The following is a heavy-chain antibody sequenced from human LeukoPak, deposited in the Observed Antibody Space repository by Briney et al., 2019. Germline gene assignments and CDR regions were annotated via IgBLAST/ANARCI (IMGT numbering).Heavy chain of an antibody. CDR2: IYYSGST. J-gene: IGHJ6*01. CDR3: ARCPDGGNSEPYFYGMDV. V-gene: IGHV4-59*01. D-gene: IGHD4-23*01. Sequence: PSETLSLTCTVSGGSISRYYWSWIRQPPGKGLEWIGYIYYSGSTNYNTSLKSRVTISVDTSKNQFSLKLSSVTAADTAVYYCARCPDGGNSEPYFYGMDVWGQGTTVTVSS. CDR1: GGSISRYY.